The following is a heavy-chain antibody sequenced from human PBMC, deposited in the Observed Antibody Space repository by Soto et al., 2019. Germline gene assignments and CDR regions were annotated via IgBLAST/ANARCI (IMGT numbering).Heavy chain of an antibody. CDR2: INHTGGS. J-gene: IGHJ4*02. CDR3: AREVGYYSATRRNLYFDY. V-gene: IGHV4-34*01. CDR1: GGSFSVYY. D-gene: IGHD2-2*01. Sequence: SETLSVTCALSGGSFSVYYWSWVRQTPGRGLEWIGDINHTGGSNYNPSLKSRVMISVDTAKTQFSLNVTSVTAADTAVYYCAREVGYYSATRRNLYFDYWGPGTMVTVSS.